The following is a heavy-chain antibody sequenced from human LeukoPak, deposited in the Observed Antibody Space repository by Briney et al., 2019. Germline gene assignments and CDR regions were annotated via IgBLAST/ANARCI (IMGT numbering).Heavy chain of an antibody. V-gene: IGHV3-66*01. CDR3: AKAQYSGNYPYFDY. Sequence: GGSLRLSCAASGFTVRNNYMSWVRQAPGKGLEWVSVIYSGGSTYYADSVKGRFTISRDNSKNTLYLQMNSLRAEDTAVYYCAKAQYSGNYPYFDYWGQGTLVTVSS. D-gene: IGHD1-26*01. CDR1: GFTVRNNY. CDR2: IYSGGST. J-gene: IGHJ4*02.